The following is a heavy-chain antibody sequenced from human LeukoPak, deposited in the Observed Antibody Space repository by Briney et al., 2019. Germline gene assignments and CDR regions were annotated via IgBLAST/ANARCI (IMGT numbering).Heavy chain of an antibody. CDR2: TDDRSKWYN. D-gene: IGHD6-13*01. J-gene: IGHJ4*02. CDR3: ARDPSRIAAAATYFDY. CDR1: GDSVSSNSAA. Sequence: SQTLSLTCAISGDSVSSNSAAWNWIRQSPSRGLEWLGRTDDRSKWYNDYAVSVKSRITINPDTSKNQFYLQLNSVTPEDTAVYYCARDPSRIAAAATYFDYWGQGTLVTVSS. V-gene: IGHV6-1*01.